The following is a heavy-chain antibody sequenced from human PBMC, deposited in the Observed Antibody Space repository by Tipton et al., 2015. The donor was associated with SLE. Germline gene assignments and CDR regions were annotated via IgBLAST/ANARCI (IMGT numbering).Heavy chain of an antibody. D-gene: IGHD3-22*01. CDR3: AATYYYDSSGYFATAFDY. Sequence: TLSLTCTVSGGSISSYYWSWIRQPPGKGLEWIGYIYYSGSTNYNPSLKSRVTISVETSKNQFSLKLTSVTAADTAVYYCAATYYYDSSGYFATAFDYWGQGTLVTVSS. V-gene: IGHV4-59*12. J-gene: IGHJ4*02. CDR1: GGSISSYY. CDR2: IYYSGST.